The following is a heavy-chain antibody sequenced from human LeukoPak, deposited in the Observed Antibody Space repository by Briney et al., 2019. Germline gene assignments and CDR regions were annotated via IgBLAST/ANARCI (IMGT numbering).Heavy chain of an antibody. Sequence: GASVKVSCKASGHTFTGYYMHWVRQAPGQGLEWMGWINPNSGGTNYAKKFQGRVTMTRDTSISTAYMELSRLRSDDTAVYYCARAPSWYYYMDVWGKGTTVTVSS. V-gene: IGHV1-2*02. J-gene: IGHJ6*03. CDR2: INPNSGGT. CDR1: GHTFTGYY. CDR3: ARAPSWYYYMDV.